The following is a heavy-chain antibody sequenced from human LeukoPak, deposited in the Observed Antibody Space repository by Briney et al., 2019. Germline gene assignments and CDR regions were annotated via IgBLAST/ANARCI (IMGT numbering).Heavy chain of an antibody. Sequence: PSETLSLTCAVSGGSISSGGYSWSWIRQPPGKGLEWIGYIYHSGSTYYNPSLKSRVTISVDRSKNQFSLKLSSVTAADTAVYYCARGPRGIQLWLDGGEIFDYWGQGTLVTVSS. CDR2: IYHSGST. CDR3: ARGPRGIQLWLDGGEIFDY. J-gene: IGHJ4*02. V-gene: IGHV4-30-2*01. CDR1: GGSISSGGYS. D-gene: IGHD5-18*01.